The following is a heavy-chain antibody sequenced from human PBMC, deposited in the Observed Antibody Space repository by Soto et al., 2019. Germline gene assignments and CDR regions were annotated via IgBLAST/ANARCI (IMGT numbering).Heavy chain of an antibody. D-gene: IGHD2-15*01. CDR2: INAGNGNT. CDR1: GYTFTSYD. CDR3: ARDLRVVAAAHYYYYGMDV. V-gene: IGHV1-3*01. Sequence: ASVKVSCKSSGYTFTSYDMHWVRQAPGQRREWMGWINAGNGNTKYSQKFQGRVTIISDTSASTAYMELSRLRSEDTAVYYCARDLRVVAAAHYYYYGMDVWGQGTTVTVSS. J-gene: IGHJ6*02.